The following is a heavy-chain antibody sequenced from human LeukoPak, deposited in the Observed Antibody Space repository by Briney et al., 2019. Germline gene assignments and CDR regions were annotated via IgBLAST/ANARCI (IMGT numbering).Heavy chain of an antibody. CDR1: GFTFDDYG. D-gene: IGHD6-6*01. V-gene: IGHV3-20*04. CDR2: INWNGGSI. Sequence: GGSLRLSCAASGFTFDDYGMSWVRQAPGKGLKWVSGINWNGGSIGYADSVKGRFTISRDNAKNSLYLQMNSLRAEDTAVYYCARDRPSYSSSSWFQHWGQGTLVTVPS. J-gene: IGHJ1*01. CDR3: ARDRPSYSSSSWFQH.